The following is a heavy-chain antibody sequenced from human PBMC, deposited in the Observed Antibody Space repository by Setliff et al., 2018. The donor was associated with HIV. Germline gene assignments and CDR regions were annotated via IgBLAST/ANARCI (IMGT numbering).Heavy chain of an antibody. D-gene: IGHD3-10*01. CDR1: GGSISTTNYY. CDR3: ARARGPPLPVLDL. Sequence: SETLSLTCSVSGGSISTTNYYWGWVRQPPGKGLEWIGIIYYRGSAYYDLSLKSRVTLSVDTSKNPFSLNLTSVTAADTAVYFCARARGPPLPVLDLWGQGTLVTVSS. V-gene: IGHV4-39*07. CDR2: IYYRGSA. J-gene: IGHJ5*02.